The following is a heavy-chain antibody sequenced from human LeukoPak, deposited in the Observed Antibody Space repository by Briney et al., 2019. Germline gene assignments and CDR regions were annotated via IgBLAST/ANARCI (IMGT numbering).Heavy chain of an antibody. CDR1: GFTFTSDA. V-gene: IGHV3-23*01. Sequence: GGSLRLSCVASGFTFTSDAMNWVRQAPGKGLEWVSSTVSRGTTQYVDSVKGRFTVSRDTSKNTLYLQMNSLRADDTAVYYCAKCSTSAYTTGWCNWIDPWGQGTLVTVSS. CDR3: AKCSTSAYTTGWCNWIDP. CDR2: TVSRGTT. J-gene: IGHJ5*02. D-gene: IGHD6-19*01.